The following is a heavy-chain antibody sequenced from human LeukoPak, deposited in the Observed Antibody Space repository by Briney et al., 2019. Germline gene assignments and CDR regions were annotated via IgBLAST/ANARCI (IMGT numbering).Heavy chain of an antibody. V-gene: IGHV4-39*07. CDR1: GGSISSSRYY. CDR3: ARDRGSGWSHDAFDI. J-gene: IGHJ3*02. CDR2: IYYSGST. Sequence: SETLSLTCTVSGGSISSSRYYWGWIRQPPGKGLEWIGSIYYSGSTYYNPSLKSRVTISVDTSKNQFSLELSSVTAADTAVYYCARDRGSGWSHDAFDIWGQGTMVTVSS. D-gene: IGHD6-19*01.